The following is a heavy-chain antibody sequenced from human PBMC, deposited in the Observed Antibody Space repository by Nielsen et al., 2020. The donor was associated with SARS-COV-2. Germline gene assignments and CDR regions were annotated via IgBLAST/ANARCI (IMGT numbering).Heavy chain of an antibody. CDR2: ISGSGGST. J-gene: IGHJ1*01. CDR3: AKMSPPGIAAGTTEYFQH. Sequence: GGSLRLSCTASGFTFSSYAMSWVRQAPGKGLEWVSAISGSGGSTYYADSVKGRFTISRDKPKTTLYVLMNSLRAEDTAVDYCAKMSPPGIAAGTTEYFQHWGQGTLVTVSS. D-gene: IGHD6-13*01. V-gene: IGHV3-23*01. CDR1: GFTFSSYA.